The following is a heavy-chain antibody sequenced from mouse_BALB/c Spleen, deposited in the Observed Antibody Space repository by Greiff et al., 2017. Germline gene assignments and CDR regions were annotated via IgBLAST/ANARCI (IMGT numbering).Heavy chain of an antibody. D-gene: IGHD2-4*01. Sequence: VQLKQSGPELMKPGASVKISCKASGYSFTSYYMHWVKQSHGKSLEWIGYIDPFNGGTSYNQKFKGKATLTVDKSSSTAYMHLSSLTSEDSAVYYCARAMIKRIAMDYWGQGTSVTVSS. V-gene: IGHV1S135*01. CDR1: GYSFTSYY. CDR2: IDPFNGGT. CDR3: ARAMIKRIAMDY. J-gene: IGHJ4*01.